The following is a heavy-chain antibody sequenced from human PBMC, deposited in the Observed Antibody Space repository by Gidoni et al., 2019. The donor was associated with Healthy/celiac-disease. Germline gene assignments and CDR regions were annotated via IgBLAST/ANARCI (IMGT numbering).Heavy chain of an antibody. Sequence: QVQLQQWGAGLLKPSETLSLTCAVYGGSFSGYYWSWIRQPPGKGLEWIGEINHSGSTNYNPSLKSRVTISVDTSENQFSLKLSSVTAADTAVYYCARGGAFFVITMTAFDIWGQGTMVTVSS. V-gene: IGHV4-34*01. CDR2: INHSGST. CDR1: GGSFSGYY. J-gene: IGHJ3*02. D-gene: IGHD3-22*01. CDR3: ARGGAFFVITMTAFDI.